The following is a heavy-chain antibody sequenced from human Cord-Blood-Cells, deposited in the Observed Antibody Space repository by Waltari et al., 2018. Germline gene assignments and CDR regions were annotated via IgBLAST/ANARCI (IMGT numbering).Heavy chain of an antibody. D-gene: IGHD6-13*01. CDR1: GRTFSSYA. CDR3: ARSGGLSAAGTFAFDI. J-gene: IGHJ3*02. Sequence: QVQLVQSGAEVKKPGSSVKVSCKASGRTFSSYAISWVRQAHGQGLEWMGGIIPIFGTATDAQKFQGRVTITADKSTSTAYMELSSLRSEDTAVYYCARSGGLSAAGTFAFDIWGQGTMVTVSS. V-gene: IGHV1-69*06. CDR2: IIPIFGTA.